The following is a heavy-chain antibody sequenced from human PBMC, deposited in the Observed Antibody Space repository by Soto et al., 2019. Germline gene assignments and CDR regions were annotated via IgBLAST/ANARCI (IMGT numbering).Heavy chain of an antibody. CDR1: GYSFTSYW. V-gene: IGHV5-10-1*01. Sequence: ESLKISCKGSGYSFTSYWISWVRQMPGKGLEWMGRIDPSDSYTNYSPSFQGHVTISADKSISTAYLQWGSLKASDTAMYYCARVGPYGEYGDGMDVWGQGTTVTVSS. D-gene: IGHD4-17*01. CDR2: IDPSDSYT. CDR3: ARVGPYGEYGDGMDV. J-gene: IGHJ6*02.